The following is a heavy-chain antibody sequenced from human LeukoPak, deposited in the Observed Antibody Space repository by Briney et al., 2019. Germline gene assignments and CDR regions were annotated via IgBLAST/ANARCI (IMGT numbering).Heavy chain of an antibody. V-gene: IGHV3-7*01. Sequence: GGSLRLSCVASRFTFSNYWMTWVRQSPGKGRERVANIKKDGGETYYMEPVKSRFTISRDNARNSLYLQRNSLTVEDTAVYYCARDMGWQQFEQWGQGTLVTVSS. CDR3: ARDMGWQQFEQ. J-gene: IGHJ4*02. D-gene: IGHD5-24*01. CDR1: RFTFSNYW. CDR2: IKKDGGET.